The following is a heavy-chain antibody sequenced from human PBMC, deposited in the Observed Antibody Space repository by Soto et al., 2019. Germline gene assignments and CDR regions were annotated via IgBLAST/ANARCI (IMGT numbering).Heavy chain of an antibody. Sequence: PXGSLRLSCSASGVTFNTFAMHWVRQTPGKGLEFVSAISSNGGNTYYADSVKGRFAISRDNSHNTLYLQVHSLTAEDTAVYYCAKDRRAGGNSAFYFDFWGQGAQVTVSS. V-gene: IGHV3-64D*08. J-gene: IGHJ4*02. CDR3: AKDRRAGGNSAFYFDF. CDR2: ISSNGGNT. D-gene: IGHD3-16*01. CDR1: GVTFNTFA.